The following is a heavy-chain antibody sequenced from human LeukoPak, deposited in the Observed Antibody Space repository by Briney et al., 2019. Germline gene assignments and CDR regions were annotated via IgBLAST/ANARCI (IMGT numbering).Heavy chain of an antibody. CDR3: ARDRSASSSWSYHWFDP. CDR1: GYTFTSYG. D-gene: IGHD6-13*01. CDR2: ISAYNGNT. V-gene: IGHV1-18*01. J-gene: IGHJ5*02. Sequence: ASVKVSCKASGYTFTSYGISWVRQAPGQGLEWMGWISAYNGNTNYAQKLQGRVTVTTDTSTSTAYMELRSLRSDDTAVYYCARDRSASSSWSYHWFDPWGQGTLVTVSS.